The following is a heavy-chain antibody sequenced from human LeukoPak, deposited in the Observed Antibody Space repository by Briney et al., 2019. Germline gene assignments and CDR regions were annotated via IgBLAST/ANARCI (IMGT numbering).Heavy chain of an antibody. CDR3: ARLILRVLVPDN. D-gene: IGHD3-22*01. CDR2: INHSGST. V-gene: IGHV4-34*01. J-gene: IGHJ4*02. Sequence: SETLSLTCAVYGGSFSGYYWSWIRQPPGKGLEWIGEINHSGSTNYNPSLKSRVTISVDTSKNQFSLKLSSVTAADTAVYYCARLILRVLVPDNWGQGTLVTVSS. CDR1: GGSFSGYY.